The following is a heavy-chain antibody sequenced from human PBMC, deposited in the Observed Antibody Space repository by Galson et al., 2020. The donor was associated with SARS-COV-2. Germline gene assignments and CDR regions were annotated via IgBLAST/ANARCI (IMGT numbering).Heavy chain of an antibody. CDR3: ASGLDYDSGDWFDP. Sequence: GGSLRLSCAASGFSISLYNMNWVRQAPGKGLEWVSSISSDSSFMYCADSVKGRFTISRDNAKNSLYLQMNSLRAEDTAVYSCASGLDYDSGDWFDPWGQGTLVTVSS. CDR2: ISSDSSFM. D-gene: IGHD3-22*01. CDR1: GFSISLYN. J-gene: IGHJ5*02. V-gene: IGHV3-21*01.